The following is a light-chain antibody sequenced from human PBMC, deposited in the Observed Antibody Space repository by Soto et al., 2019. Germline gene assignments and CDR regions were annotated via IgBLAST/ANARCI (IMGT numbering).Light chain of an antibody. CDR1: QDITNY. J-gene: IGKJ5*01. V-gene: IGKV1-33*01. CDR3: QQYDTLLIS. CDR2: DAS. Sequence: DIQVTQSPSSLSASVGDRVTITCQASQDITNYLNWYQQKPGKAPKLLIYDASNLATGVPSRFRGSGSGTDFTFTISDLQPEDVATYYCQQYDTLLISFGQGTRLDIK.